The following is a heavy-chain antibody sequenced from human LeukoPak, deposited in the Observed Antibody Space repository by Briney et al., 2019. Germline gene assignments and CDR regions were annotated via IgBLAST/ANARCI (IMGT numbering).Heavy chain of an antibody. CDR1: GGSLSGHY. CDR2: IFYSGST. CDR3: AKSNGYGLVDI. D-gene: IGHD3-10*01. J-gene: IGHJ3*02. Sequence: SETLSLTCAVYGGSLSGHYVSWVRQPPGKGLEWIGNIFYSGSTYYSPSLKSRVTISLDTSRNQFSLNLNSVTAADTAVYYCAKSNGYGLVDIWGQGTMVTVSS. V-gene: IGHV4-34*11.